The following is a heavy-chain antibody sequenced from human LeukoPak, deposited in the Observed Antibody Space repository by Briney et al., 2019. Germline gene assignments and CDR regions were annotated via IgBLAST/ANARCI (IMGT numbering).Heavy chain of an antibody. V-gene: IGHV5-51*01. CDR3: ARHIAAAYYFDY. D-gene: IGHD6-13*01. Sequence: PGESLKISCKGSGYSFSSYWIGWVRQMPGKGLEWMGIIYPGDSNTRYSPSFQGQVTISADRSISTAYLRWSSLKASDTAMYYCARHIAAAYYFDYWAQGTLVTVSP. CDR1: GYSFSSYW. J-gene: IGHJ4*02. CDR2: IYPGDSNT.